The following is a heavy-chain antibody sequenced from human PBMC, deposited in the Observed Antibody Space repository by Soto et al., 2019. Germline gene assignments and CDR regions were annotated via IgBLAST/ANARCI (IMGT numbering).Heavy chain of an antibody. Sequence: EVQLVESGGGLVKPVGSLRLSCAASGFTFSSYSMNWVRQAPGKGLEWVSSISSSSYIYYADSVKGRFTISRDNAKNSLYLQMNSLRAEDTAVYYCARDREWYFDLWGRGTLVTVSS. V-gene: IGHV3-21*01. CDR1: GFTFSSYS. CDR3: ARDREWYFDL. J-gene: IGHJ2*01. CDR2: ISSSSYI.